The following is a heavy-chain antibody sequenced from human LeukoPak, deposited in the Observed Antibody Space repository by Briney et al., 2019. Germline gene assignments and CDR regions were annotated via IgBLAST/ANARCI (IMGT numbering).Heavy chain of an antibody. D-gene: IGHD3-3*01. J-gene: IGHJ4*02. Sequence: GASVKVSCKASGYTFTSHFMHWVRQAPGQGPEWMGIINPNGDSTTYAQKFQGRVTMTRDTSISTAYMELSRLRSDDTAVYYCARVLTYTISGKRTKYYFDYWGQGTLVTVSS. CDR1: GYTFTSHF. V-gene: IGHV1-46*01. CDR3: ARVLTYTISGKRTKYYFDY. CDR2: INPNGDST.